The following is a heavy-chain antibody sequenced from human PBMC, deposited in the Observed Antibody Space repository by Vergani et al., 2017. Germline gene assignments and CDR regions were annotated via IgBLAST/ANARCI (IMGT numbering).Heavy chain of an antibody. CDR1: GFTFSSYA. V-gene: IGHV3-30*04. D-gene: IGHD1-26*01. CDR3: ARVTKRVGATLMPDY. J-gene: IGHJ4*02. Sequence: QVQLVESGGGVVQPGRSLRLSCAASGFTFSSYAMHWVRQAPGKGLEWVAVISYDGSNKYYADSVKDRFTISRDNSKNTLYLQMNSRRAEDTAVYYCARVTKRVGATLMPDYWGQGTRVTVSS. CDR2: ISYDGSNK.